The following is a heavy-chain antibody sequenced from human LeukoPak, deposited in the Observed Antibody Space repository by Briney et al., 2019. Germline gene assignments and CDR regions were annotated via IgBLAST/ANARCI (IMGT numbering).Heavy chain of an antibody. J-gene: IGHJ4*02. D-gene: IGHD4-17*01. CDR3: AKDQGIGDYASTDY. CDR2: IWYDGNNK. V-gene: IGHV3-33*06. CDR1: GFTFSSFG. Sequence: VGSLRLSCAASGFTFSSFGMHWVRQAPGKGLEWVAIIWYDGNNKYYADSVKGRFTISRDNSKNMLYLQMNSLRAEDTAVYYCAKDQGIGDYASTDYWGQGTLVTVSS.